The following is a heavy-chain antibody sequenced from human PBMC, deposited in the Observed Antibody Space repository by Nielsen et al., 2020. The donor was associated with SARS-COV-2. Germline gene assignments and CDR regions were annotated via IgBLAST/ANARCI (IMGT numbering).Heavy chain of an antibody. CDR1: GFTFSSYG. D-gene: IGHD1-26*01. J-gene: IGHJ4*02. Sequence: GESLKISCAASGFTFSSYGMHWVRQAPGKGLEWVAVISYDGSNKYYADSVKGRFTISRDNSKNTLYLQMNSLRAEDTAMYYCAKVGVGATHFDYWGQGTLVTVSS. CDR3: AKVGVGATHFDY. V-gene: IGHV3-30*18. CDR2: ISYDGSNK.